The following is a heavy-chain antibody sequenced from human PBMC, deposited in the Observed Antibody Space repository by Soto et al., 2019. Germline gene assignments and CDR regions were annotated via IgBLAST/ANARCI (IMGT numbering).Heavy chain of an antibody. J-gene: IGHJ4*02. CDR2: IYYSGST. V-gene: IGHV4-30-2*06. CDR3: ARATFIRKGYYDATDHYYFDY. Sequence: SETLSLTCAVSGGSISSGGFSWSWIRQSPGKGLELIGYIYYSGSTYYNPSLKSRVTISVDRSKNEFSLRLSSVTAADTAVYYCARATFIRKGYYDATDHYYFDYWGQGTLVTVSS. D-gene: IGHD3-22*01. CDR1: GGSISSGGFS.